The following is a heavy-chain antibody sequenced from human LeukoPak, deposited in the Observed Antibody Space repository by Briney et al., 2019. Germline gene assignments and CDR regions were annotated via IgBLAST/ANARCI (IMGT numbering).Heavy chain of an antibody. CDR3: AKVPRLRQDYYFDY. CDR1: GFTSSNFA. CDR2: ISGSGGST. D-gene: IGHD4-17*01. V-gene: IGHV3-23*01. Sequence: PGGSLRLSCAASGFTSSNFAMSWVRQAPGKGLEWVSAISGSGGSTYYADSVKGRFTISRDNSKNTLYLQMNSLRAEDTAVYYCAKVPRLRQDYYFDYWGQGTLVTVSS. J-gene: IGHJ4*02.